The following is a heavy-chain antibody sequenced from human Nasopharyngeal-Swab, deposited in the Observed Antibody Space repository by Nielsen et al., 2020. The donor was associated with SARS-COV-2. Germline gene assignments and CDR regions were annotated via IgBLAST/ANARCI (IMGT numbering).Heavy chain of an antibody. CDR3: TINSSPDY. V-gene: IGHV3-74*01. CDR2: INSDGSNT. J-gene: IGHJ4*02. D-gene: IGHD6-6*01. CDR1: GFTFSSYW. Sequence: GGSLRLSCAASGFTFSSYWMHWVRQAPGKGLVWVSRINSDGSNTNYAVSVKGRFTISRDNAKRTLYLQMNSLRAEDTAVYYCTINSSPDYWGQGTLVTVSS.